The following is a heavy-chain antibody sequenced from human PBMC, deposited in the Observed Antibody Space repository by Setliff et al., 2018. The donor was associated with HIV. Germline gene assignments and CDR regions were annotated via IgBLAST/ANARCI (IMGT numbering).Heavy chain of an antibody. D-gene: IGHD6-13*01. J-gene: IGHJ4*02. CDR3: AGSYGSSWFGPFDY. CDR2: IYSSGRT. CDR1: GASISSSSNS. Sequence: PSETLSLTCSVSGASISSSSNSWGWIRQPPGKGLEWIGSIYSSGRTYYKSSLKSRVNIAVDASRNQFSLRLDSLTAADTAIYYCAGSYGSSWFGPFDYWGQGTLVTVSS. V-gene: IGHV4-39*01.